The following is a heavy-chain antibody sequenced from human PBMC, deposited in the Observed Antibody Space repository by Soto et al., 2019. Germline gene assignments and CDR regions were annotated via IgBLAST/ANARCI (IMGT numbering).Heavy chain of an antibody. CDR3: GHYDSSGYFSPFDS. V-gene: IGHV2-5*01. D-gene: IGHD3-22*01. Sequence: QIALQESGPTVVKPTQTLTLTCTFSGFSLTTTEVGVGWIRHAPGKALEWLAMVYWNDERRYSPSLKSRLTTTQDTSKNQVVLTMTYMDPVDTATYFCGHYDSSGYFSPFDSWGQGTLVTVSS. J-gene: IGHJ4*02. CDR1: GFSLTTTEVG. CDR2: VYWNDER.